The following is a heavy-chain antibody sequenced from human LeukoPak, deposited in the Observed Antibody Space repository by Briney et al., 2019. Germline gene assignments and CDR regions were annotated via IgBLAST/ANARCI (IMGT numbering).Heavy chain of an antibody. J-gene: IGHJ4*02. CDR1: GFTFRSHA. Sequence: GGSLRLSCVGSGFTFRSHAMSWVRQAPEKGLEFVSGIYENGGTTYYADSVKGRFTISRDNAKNSLYLQMNSLRAEDTAVYYCARAPYYSHVEFYFDYWGQGTLVTVSS. D-gene: IGHD3-22*01. CDR2: IYENGGTT. V-gene: IGHV3-23*01. CDR3: ARAPYYSHVEFYFDY.